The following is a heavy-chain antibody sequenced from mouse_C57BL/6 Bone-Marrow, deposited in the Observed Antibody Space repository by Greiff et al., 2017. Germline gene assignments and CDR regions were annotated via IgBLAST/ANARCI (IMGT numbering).Heavy chain of an antibody. D-gene: IGHD3-1*01. J-gene: IGHJ2*01. CDR3: TNKRISENY. Sequence: SGAELVRPGASVTLSCKASGYTFTDYEMHWVQQTPVHGLEWIGAIDPETGGTAYNQKFKGKAILTADKSSSTAYMELRSLTSEDSAVYYCTNKRISENYWGQGTTLTVSS. V-gene: IGHV1-15*01. CDR2: IDPETGGT. CDR1: GYTFTDYE.